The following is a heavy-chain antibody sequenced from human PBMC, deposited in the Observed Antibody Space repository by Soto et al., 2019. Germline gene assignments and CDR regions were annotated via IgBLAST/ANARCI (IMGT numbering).Heavy chain of an antibody. D-gene: IGHD3-10*01. Sequence: GGSLRLSCAASGFTFSDHYMDWDRQAPGKGLEWVGRTRNKANSYTTEYAASVKGRFTISRDDSKNSLYLQMNSLKTEDTALYYCVSVSGSYYYDYWGQGTLVTVSS. J-gene: IGHJ4*02. V-gene: IGHV3-72*01. CDR3: VSVSGSYYYDY. CDR2: TRNKANSYTT. CDR1: GFTFSDHY.